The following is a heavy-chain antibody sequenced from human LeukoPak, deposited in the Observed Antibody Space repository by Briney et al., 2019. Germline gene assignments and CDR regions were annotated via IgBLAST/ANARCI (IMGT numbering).Heavy chain of an antibody. Sequence: SETLPLTCTVSGGSISSYYWSWIRQPPGKGLEWIGYIYYSGSTNYNPSLKSRVTISVDTSKNQFSLKLSSVTAADTAVYYCARGILTGYYSVDVWGQGTMVTVSS. CDR2: IYYSGST. D-gene: IGHD3-9*01. CDR1: GGSISSYY. V-gene: IGHV4-59*01. J-gene: IGHJ3*01. CDR3: ARGILTGYYSVDV.